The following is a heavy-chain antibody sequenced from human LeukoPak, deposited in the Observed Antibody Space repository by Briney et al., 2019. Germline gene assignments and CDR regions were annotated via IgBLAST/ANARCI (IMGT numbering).Heavy chain of an antibody. CDR2: ISAYNGNT. CDR1: GYTFTSYG. V-gene: IGHV1-18*01. J-gene: IGHJ4*02. Sequence: EASVKVSCKASGYTFTSYGISWVRQAPGQGLEWMGWISAYNGNTNYAQKLQGRVTMTTDTSTSTVYMELSSLRSEDTAVYYCARDTVRYFDWLSGGGIDYWGQGTLVTVSS. D-gene: IGHD3-9*01. CDR3: ARDTVRYFDWLSGGGIDY.